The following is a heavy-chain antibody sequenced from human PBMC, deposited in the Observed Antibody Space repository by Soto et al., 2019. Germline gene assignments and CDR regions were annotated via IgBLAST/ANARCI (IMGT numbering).Heavy chain of an antibody. CDR2: ISNDGSKK. V-gene: IGHV3-30*03. CDR3: ARDVAMPSGLGLGY. CDR1: GFVFTNYG. D-gene: IGHD6-19*01. J-gene: IGHJ4*02. Sequence: PGGSLRLSCAASGFVFTNYGTHWVRQAPGKGLEWVAFISNDGSKKYYADSVKGRFTISRDNSENTVYLQMTSLRPDDTAVFYCARDVAMPSGLGLGYWGQGTLVTVSS.